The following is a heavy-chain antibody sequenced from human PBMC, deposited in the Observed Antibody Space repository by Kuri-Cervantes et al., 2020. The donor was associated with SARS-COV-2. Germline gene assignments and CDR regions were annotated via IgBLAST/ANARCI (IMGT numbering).Heavy chain of an antibody. CDR1: GFTFSSYG. J-gene: IGHJ4*02. Sequence: GESLKISCAASGFTFSSYGMSWVRQAPGKGLEWVSAIIYSGDSTYYADSVKGRFTISRDNARNSLYLQMHGLRAEDTAIYYCARDLGSGWPHFDYWGQGVLVTVSS. CDR3: ARDLGSGWPHFDY. D-gene: IGHD6-25*01. CDR2: IIYSGDST. V-gene: IGHV3-23*01.